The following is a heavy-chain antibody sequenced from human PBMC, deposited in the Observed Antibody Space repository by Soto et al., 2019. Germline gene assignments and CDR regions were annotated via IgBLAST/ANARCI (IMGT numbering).Heavy chain of an antibody. J-gene: IGHJ5*02. Sequence: GESLKISCAASGFTFSSYAMSWVRQAPGKGLEWVSAISGSGGSTYYADSVKGRFTISRDNSKNTLYLQMNSLRAEDTAVYYCAKVSVKATVTTRYNWFDPWGQGTLVTVSS. CDR1: GFTFSSYA. D-gene: IGHD4-17*01. V-gene: IGHV3-23*01. CDR3: AKVSVKATVTTRYNWFDP. CDR2: ISGSGGST.